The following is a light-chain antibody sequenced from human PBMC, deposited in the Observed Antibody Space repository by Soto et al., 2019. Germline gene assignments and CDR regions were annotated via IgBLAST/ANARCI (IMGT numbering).Light chain of an antibody. CDR3: HQRQSWPRT. Sequence: VLTQSAATLSSFPGDRVTLSCRASQYINTRLAWYQHRPGQAPRLLIYLASNRAAGVPARFSGSGSGTDFTLTISDVEPEDFAVYYCHQRQSWPRTFGQGTKVDIK. J-gene: IGKJ1*01. V-gene: IGKV3-11*01. CDR2: LAS. CDR1: QYINTR.